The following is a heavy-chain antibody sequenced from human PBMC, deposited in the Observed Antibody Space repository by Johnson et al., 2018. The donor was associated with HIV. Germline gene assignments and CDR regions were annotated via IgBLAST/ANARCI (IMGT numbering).Heavy chain of an antibody. D-gene: IGHD2-8*02. Sequence: QVRLVESGGGLVKPGGSLRLSCAASGFTFSDYYMSWIRQAPGKGLEWVSVIYSGGSTYYADSVKGRFTISRDNAKNSLYLQMHSLRVEDTASYYCARDLVGSPRAFDIWGQGTMVTISS. CDR2: IYSGGST. CDR1: GFTFSDYY. J-gene: IGHJ3*02. CDR3: ARDLVGSPRAFDI. V-gene: IGHV3-11*01.